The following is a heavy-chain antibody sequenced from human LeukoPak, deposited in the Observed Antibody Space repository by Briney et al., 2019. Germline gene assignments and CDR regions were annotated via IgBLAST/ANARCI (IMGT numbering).Heavy chain of an antibody. Sequence: PSETLSLTCSVSGGSTNSYYWSWIRQSGGKGLEWIGRIYSSGSTVYNPSLNSRLTMSVDTSKNQFSLTLKSVTATDTAVYYCARVKASSTSWTFDQWGQGALVTVSS. D-gene: IGHD2-2*01. J-gene: IGHJ4*02. CDR3: ARVKASSTSWTFDQ. CDR1: GGSTNSYY. CDR2: IYSSGST. V-gene: IGHV4-4*07.